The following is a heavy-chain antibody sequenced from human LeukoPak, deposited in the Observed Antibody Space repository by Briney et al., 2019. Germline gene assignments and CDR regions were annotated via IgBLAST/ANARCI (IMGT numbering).Heavy chain of an antibody. V-gene: IGHV1-18*01. J-gene: IGHJ4*02. Sequence: ASVKVSCKASGYTFTNYGINWLRQARGQGLEWRGWISGYKGNTNYAQKLQGRVTMTTDTSTTTAYMELRSLRSDDTAMYYCARGDYGGNTDYWGQGTLVSVS. CDR2: ISGYKGNT. CDR3: ARGDYGGNTDY. CDR1: GYTFTNYG. D-gene: IGHD4-23*01.